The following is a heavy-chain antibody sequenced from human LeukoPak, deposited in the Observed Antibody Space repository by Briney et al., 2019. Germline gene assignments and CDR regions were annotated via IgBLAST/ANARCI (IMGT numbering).Heavy chain of an antibody. CDR3: ARDDTSAHFFDY. CDR1: GFTFKIYS. J-gene: IGHJ4*02. CDR2: ISTSSSHM. D-gene: IGHD3-10*01. V-gene: IGHV3-21*01. Sequence: GGSLRLSCAASGFTFKIYSMNWVRQAPGKGLEWVSSISTSSSHMYYADSVKGRFTISRDNAKNSLYLQMNTLRAEDTTVYYCARDDTSAHFFDYWGQGTLVTVSS.